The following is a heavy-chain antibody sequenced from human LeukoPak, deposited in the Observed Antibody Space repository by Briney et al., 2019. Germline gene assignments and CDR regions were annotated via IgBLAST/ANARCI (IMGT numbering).Heavy chain of an antibody. CDR2: INHNGNVY. CDR3: PRGGGLDV. D-gene: IGHD3-16*01. Sequence: SGGSLRLSCAASGFTFSSYWMNWARQAPGKGLEWVASINHNGNVYYYVDSVKGRFTISRDNAKNSLYLQMSNLRAEDTAVYFWPRGGGLDVWAKGPRSPSP. V-gene: IGHV3-7*03. CDR1: GFTFSSYW. J-gene: IGHJ6*02.